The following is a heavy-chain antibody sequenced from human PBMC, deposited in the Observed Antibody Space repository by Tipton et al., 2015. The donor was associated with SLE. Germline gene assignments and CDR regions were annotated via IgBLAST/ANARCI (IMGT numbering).Heavy chain of an antibody. V-gene: IGHV4-59*08. J-gene: IGHJ4*02. CDR3: ARQDYRGDWGFFDK. D-gene: IGHD2-21*02. Sequence: LRLSCSVSGASISSYYWSWIRQPPGKGLEWIGNIDFRGRTIYNPSLKSRVTISLDTSKNQFSLKLSSVTAADTAVYYCARQDYRGDWGFFDKWGQGTLVTVSS. CDR2: IDFRGRT. CDR1: GASISSYY.